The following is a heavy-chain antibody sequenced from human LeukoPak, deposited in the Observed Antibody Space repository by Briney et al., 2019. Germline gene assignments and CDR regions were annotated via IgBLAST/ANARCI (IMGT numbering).Heavy chain of an antibody. V-gene: IGHV3-21*01. CDR2: ITSDSSYV. D-gene: IGHD6-13*01. CDR1: GFTFSSYN. Sequence: GGSLRLSCAASGFTFSSYNMNWVRQAPGKGLEWVSSITSDSSYVFYADSVKGRFTISRDNSKNTLYLQMNSLRAEDTAVYYCAKDPRRYSRTGGYFDYWGQGTLVTVSS. J-gene: IGHJ4*02. CDR3: AKDPRRYSRTGGYFDY.